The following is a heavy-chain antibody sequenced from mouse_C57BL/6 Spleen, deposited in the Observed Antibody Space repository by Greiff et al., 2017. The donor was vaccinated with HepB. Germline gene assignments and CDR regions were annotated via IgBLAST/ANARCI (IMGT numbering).Heavy chain of an antibody. CDR3: ASRITTVVDDV. CDR2: INPNYGTT. CDR1: GYSFTDYN. J-gene: IGHJ1*03. D-gene: IGHD1-1*01. V-gene: IGHV1-39*01. Sequence: LQSGPELVKPGASVKISCKASGYSFTDYNMNWVKQSTGKSLEWIGVINPNYGTTSYNQKFKGKATLTVDQSSSTAYMQLNSLTSEDSAVYYCASRITTVVDDVWGTGTTVTVSS.